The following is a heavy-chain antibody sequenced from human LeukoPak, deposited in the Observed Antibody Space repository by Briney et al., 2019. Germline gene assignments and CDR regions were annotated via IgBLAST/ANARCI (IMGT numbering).Heavy chain of an antibody. V-gene: IGHV1-2*04. CDR2: INPSSGGT. CDR1: GYTFTGYY. Sequence: ASVKVSCKASGYTFTGYYMHWVRQAPGQGLEWMGWINPSSGGTNYAQKFQGWVTMTRDTSISTAYMELSRLRSDDTAVYYCARGSIVVVVAALYNWFDPWGQGTLVTVSS. D-gene: IGHD2-15*01. J-gene: IGHJ5*02. CDR3: ARGSIVVVVAALYNWFDP.